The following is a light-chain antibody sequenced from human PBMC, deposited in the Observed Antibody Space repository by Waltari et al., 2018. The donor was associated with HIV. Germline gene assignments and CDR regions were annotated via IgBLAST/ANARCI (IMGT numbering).Light chain of an antibody. CDR3: CSYAGSSTLI. Sequence: QSALTQPASVSGSPGPSIPISCPGTRRDVGSYNLFSWYQQNPDKAPKLMIYEVSKRPSGVSNRFSGSKSGNTASLTISGLQAEDEAAYYCCSYAGSSTLIFGGGTKLTVL. CDR2: EVS. V-gene: IGLV2-23*02. J-gene: IGLJ2*01. CDR1: RRDVGSYNL.